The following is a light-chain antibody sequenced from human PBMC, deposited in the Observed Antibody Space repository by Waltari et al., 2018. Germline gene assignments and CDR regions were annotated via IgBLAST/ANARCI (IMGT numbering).Light chain of an antibody. J-gene: IGKJ3*01. V-gene: IGKV1-39*01. CDR2: RAS. Sequence: DIQMTQSPSSLSASVGDTVTITCQASQGIGNNLNWYQQKPGKAPKLLIYRASSLQSGIPSRFSGSGSGTDFTLTIRRLQPEDFATYYCQQGYSYPFTFGPGTKLDIK. CDR1: QGIGNN. CDR3: QQGYSYPFT.